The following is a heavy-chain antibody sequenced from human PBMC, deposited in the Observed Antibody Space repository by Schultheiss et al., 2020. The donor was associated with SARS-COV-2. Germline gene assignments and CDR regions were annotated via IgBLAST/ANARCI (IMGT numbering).Heavy chain of an antibody. CDR3: ARGFRYGSAGGVDY. J-gene: IGHJ4*02. Sequence: SQTLSLTCTVSGGSISRSGYYWGWIRQSPGKGLEWIGSMYYTDNTYYNPPLKSRVTISADTSKNQFSLKLRSVTATDTAVYYCARGFRYGSAGGVDYWGQGTLVTVSS. D-gene: IGHD3-10*01. CDR1: GGSISRSGYY. V-gene: IGHV4-39*01. CDR2: MYYTDNT.